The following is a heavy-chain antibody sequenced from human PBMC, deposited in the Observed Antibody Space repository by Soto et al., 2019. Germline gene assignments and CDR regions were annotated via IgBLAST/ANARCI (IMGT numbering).Heavy chain of an antibody. CDR2: IYHSGST. J-gene: IGHJ3*02. Sequence: SETLSLTFAVSGGSISSSNWWSWVRQPPGKGLEWIGEIYHSGSTNYNPSLKSRFTISVDKSKNQFSLKLSSVTAADTAVYYCARAGGYDFWSGYYGAFDIWRQGTMVTVSS. V-gene: IGHV4-4*02. D-gene: IGHD3-3*01. CDR3: ARAGGYDFWSGYYGAFDI. CDR1: GGSISSSNW.